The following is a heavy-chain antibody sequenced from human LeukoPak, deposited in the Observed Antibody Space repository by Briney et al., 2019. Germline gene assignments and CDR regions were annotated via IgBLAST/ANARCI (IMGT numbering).Heavy chain of an antibody. CDR1: GFTFSSYG. Sequence: GGSLRLSCAASGFTFSSYGMHWDRQAPGKGLEWVAVIWYDGSNKYYADSVKGRFTISRDNSKNTLYLQMNSLRAEDTAVYYCAKFARPGSWYYYGMDVWGQGTTVTVSS. V-gene: IGHV3-30*02. D-gene: IGHD3-10*01. J-gene: IGHJ6*02. CDR3: AKFARPGSWYYYGMDV. CDR2: IWYDGSNK.